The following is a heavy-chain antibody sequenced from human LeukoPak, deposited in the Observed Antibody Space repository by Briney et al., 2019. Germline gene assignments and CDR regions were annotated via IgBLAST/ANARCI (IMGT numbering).Heavy chain of an antibody. J-gene: IGHJ5*02. CDR2: IYPGDSDT. CDR3: ARQVTQNLASHRNWFDP. CDR1: GYSYTIYW. Sequence: GESLKISCMGSGYSYTIYWIGWVRQMPGKGLEWMGIIYPGDSDTTYSPSFQGQVSISVDKSISTAYLQWSSLQASDTAMYYCARQVTQNLASHRNWFDPWGQGTLVTVSS. V-gene: IGHV5-51*01. D-gene: IGHD3-3*02.